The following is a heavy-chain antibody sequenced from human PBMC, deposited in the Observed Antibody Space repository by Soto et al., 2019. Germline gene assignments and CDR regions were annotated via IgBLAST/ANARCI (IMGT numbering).Heavy chain of an antibody. D-gene: IGHD2-2*01. CDR3: AREALRFCTSTRCSTGWFDP. V-gene: IGHV1-3*01. J-gene: IGHJ5*02. CDR2: INAGNGDT. Sequence: QVQLVQSGAEVKKPGASVKVSCKASGYTFTSYALVWVRQAPGQRLEWIGGINAGNGDTKYSQNLQGRVTITRDTSATTAYMELSSLRYEDTAVYYCAREALRFCTSTRCSTGWFDPWGQGTLVTVSS. CDR1: GYTFTSYA.